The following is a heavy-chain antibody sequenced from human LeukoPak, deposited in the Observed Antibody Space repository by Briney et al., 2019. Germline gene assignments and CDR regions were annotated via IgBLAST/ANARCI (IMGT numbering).Heavy chain of an antibody. D-gene: IGHD3-22*01. V-gene: IGHV4-30-4*01. CDR1: GGSISSGDYY. J-gene: IGHJ5*02. CDR3: ARPYYYDSRIDP. CDR2: MYYSGST. Sequence: PSETLSLTCTVSGGSISSGDYYWSWIRQPPGKGLEWIAYMYYSGSTYYNPSLKSRVTMSEDTYKNQLSLKPSSVTAADTAVYYCARPYYYDSRIDPWGQGILVTVSS.